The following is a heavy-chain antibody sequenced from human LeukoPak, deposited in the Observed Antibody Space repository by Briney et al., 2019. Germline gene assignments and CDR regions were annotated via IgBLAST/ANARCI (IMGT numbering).Heavy chain of an antibody. Sequence: PSETLSLACTVSGGSISSYYWSWIRQPPGKGPEWIGEINHSGSTNYNPSLKSRVTISVDTSKNQFSLKLSSVTAADTAVYYCARGQAETDYGDYGGYWGQGTLVTVSS. D-gene: IGHD4-17*01. CDR1: GGSISSYY. J-gene: IGHJ4*02. CDR3: ARGQAETDYGDYGGY. CDR2: INHSGST. V-gene: IGHV4-34*01.